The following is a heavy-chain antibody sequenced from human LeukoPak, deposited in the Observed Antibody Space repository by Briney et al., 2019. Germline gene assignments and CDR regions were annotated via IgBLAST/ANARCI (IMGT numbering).Heavy chain of an antibody. Sequence: GRSLRLSCAVSGFTFDDYAMHWVRQAPGKGLEWVSSISWNSGTIGYADSVKGRFTISRDNAKNSLYLQMSSLRAEDTALYYCAKDIGSRSGWFDYWGQGTLVTVSS. J-gene: IGHJ4*02. D-gene: IGHD6-25*01. V-gene: IGHV3-9*01. CDR2: ISWNSGTI. CDR1: GFTFDDYA. CDR3: AKDIGSRSGWFDY.